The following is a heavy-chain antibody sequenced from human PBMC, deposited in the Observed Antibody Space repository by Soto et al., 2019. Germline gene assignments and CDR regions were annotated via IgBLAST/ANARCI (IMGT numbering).Heavy chain of an antibody. Sequence: VQLLESGGGLVQPGGSLRLSCAASGFTFSNFAMKWVRQAPGKGLEWVSVIGSGGDGIHYADSVKGRFTISRDDSKNTVILQMNSLRADDTAVYYCATYGQRLMDTWGQGTLVTVSS. J-gene: IGHJ5*02. D-gene: IGHD4-17*01. CDR2: IGSGGDGI. CDR3: ATYGQRLMDT. V-gene: IGHV3-23*01. CDR1: GFTFSNFA.